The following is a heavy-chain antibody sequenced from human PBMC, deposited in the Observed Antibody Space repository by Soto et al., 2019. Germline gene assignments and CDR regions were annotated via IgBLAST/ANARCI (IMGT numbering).Heavy chain of an antibody. CDR2: IKEDGTEK. CDR1: GFTFTTYW. CDR3: ARAGSENAY. D-gene: IGHD3-10*01. Sequence: EVQLVESGGGLVQPGGSLRLSCAVSGFTFTTYWMTWVRQAPGKGLEWVANIKEDGTEKNYLDSVGGRFSISRDNAKNSLFLQMNRLRAEDSAIYYCARAGSENAYWGEGTLVTVSS. V-gene: IGHV3-7*05. J-gene: IGHJ4*02.